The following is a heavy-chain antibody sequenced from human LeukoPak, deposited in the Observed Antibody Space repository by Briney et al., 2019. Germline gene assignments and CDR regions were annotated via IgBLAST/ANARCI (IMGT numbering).Heavy chain of an antibody. D-gene: IGHD2-2*01. CDR2: ISAYNGDT. CDR3: ARGPIIDIAIIPAADEYYYMDV. CDR1: GYTFTSYG. Sequence: ASVKVSCKASGYTFTSYGITWVRQAPGQGLEWMGWISAYNGDTNYAQKVQGRVTMTTDTSTTTAYMELRSLRSDDTAVYYCARGPIIDIAIIPAADEYYYMDVWGKGTTVTVSS. J-gene: IGHJ6*03. V-gene: IGHV1-18*01.